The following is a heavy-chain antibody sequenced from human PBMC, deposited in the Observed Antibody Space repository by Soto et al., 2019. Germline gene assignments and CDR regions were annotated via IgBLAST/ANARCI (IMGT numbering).Heavy chain of an antibody. D-gene: IGHD3-16*01. CDR2: ISHTGST. CDR1: GGSISSGNSYS. J-gene: IGHJ5*02. CDR3: ARAVAPYLGTWFDP. Sequence: ASETLSLTCAVSGGSISSGNSYSWSWIRQPPGKGLEWIGSISHTGSTSYNPSLKGRVTMSVDKSKNQFSLKLSSVTAADMAVYYCARAVAPYLGTWFDPGGQGTLVTVSS. V-gene: IGHV4-30-2*01.